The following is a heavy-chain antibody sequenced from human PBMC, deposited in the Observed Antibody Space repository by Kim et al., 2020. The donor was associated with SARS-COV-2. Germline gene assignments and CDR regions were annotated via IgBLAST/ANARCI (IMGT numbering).Heavy chain of an antibody. Sequence: GGSLRLSCAASGFTFDHYTMHWVRQAPGKGLEWVSLISWDGGSTYYADSVKGRFTISRDNSKNSLYLQMNSLRTEDTAFYYCANAQQQQGPFAYWGQGT. CDR3: ANAQQQQGPFAY. CDR1: GFTFDHYT. D-gene: IGHD6-13*01. V-gene: IGHV3-43*01. J-gene: IGHJ4*03. CDR2: ISWDGGST.